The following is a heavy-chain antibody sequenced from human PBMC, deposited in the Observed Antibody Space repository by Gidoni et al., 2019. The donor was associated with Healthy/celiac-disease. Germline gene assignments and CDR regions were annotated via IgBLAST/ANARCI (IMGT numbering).Heavy chain of an antibody. D-gene: IGHD3-9*01. Sequence: QVQLVESGGGVVQPGRSLRLSCAASGFTFSSYGMHWVRQVPGKGLEWVAVIWYDGSNKYYADSVKGRFTISRDNSKNTLYLQMNSLRAEDTAVYYCARPGDILTGYFPVEYWGQGTLVTVSS. CDR2: IWYDGSNK. CDR1: GFTFSSYG. CDR3: ARPGDILTGYFPVEY. V-gene: IGHV3-33*01. J-gene: IGHJ4*02.